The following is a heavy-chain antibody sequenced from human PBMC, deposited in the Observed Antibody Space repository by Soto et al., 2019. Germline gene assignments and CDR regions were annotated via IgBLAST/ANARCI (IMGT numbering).Heavy chain of an antibody. J-gene: IGHJ4*02. CDR2: IYLDDDK. CDR1: GFSLSSTRMA. D-gene: IGHD6-25*01. V-gene: IGHV2-5*02. CDR3: AHIVAASLGYYFDY. Sequence: QITLKESGPTLVKPTQTLTLTCTFSGFSLSSTRMAVGWIRQPPGKALEWLALIYLDDDKRYSPFLKSSLTITKDTSKNQVVLTMSYMDPVDTARYYCAHIVAASLGYYFDYWGQRTLVTISS.